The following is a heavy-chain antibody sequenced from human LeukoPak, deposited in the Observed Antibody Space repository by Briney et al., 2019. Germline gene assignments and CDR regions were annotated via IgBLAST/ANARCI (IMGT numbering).Heavy chain of an antibody. V-gene: IGHV3-23*01. CDR3: AKCSCMSSGWYYYYYLDY. CDR2: ISGSGGST. J-gene: IGHJ6*03. D-gene: IGHD6-19*01. CDR1: GFTFSSYA. Sequence: PGGSLRLSCATSGFTFSSYAMSWVRQAPGKGLEWVSAISGSGGSTYYADSVKGRFTISRDNSKNTLYLQTNSLRAEDTAVYYCAKCSCMSSGWYYYYYLDYWGQGTMVTVSS.